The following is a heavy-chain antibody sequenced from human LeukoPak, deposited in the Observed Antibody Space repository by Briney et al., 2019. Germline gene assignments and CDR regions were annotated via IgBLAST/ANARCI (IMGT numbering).Heavy chain of an antibody. J-gene: IGHJ4*02. CDR2: ISNSGGST. CDR3: AKDPTYYDYVWSDC. Sequence: GGSLRLSCAASGFTFSSYAMSWVRQAPGKGLEWVSGISNSGGSTYCADSVKGRFTISRDNSKNTLYLQMNSLRAEDTAVYYCAKDPTYYDYVWSDCWGQGTLVTVSS. D-gene: IGHD3-16*01. V-gene: IGHV3-23*01. CDR1: GFTFSSYA.